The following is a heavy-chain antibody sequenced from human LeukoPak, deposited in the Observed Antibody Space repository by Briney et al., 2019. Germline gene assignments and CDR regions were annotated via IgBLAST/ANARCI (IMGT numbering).Heavy chain of an antibody. CDR1: DDSITMYY. D-gene: IGHD4-11*01. CDR2: VDHTGST. Sequence: SETLSLTCTVSDDSITMYYWTWIRQRPGKGLEWIGYVDHTGSTKFNPSLNGRVSISRDTSNNFFSLRLRSVTAADTAVYFCARGRVSSSTWYSTYYYFFYMDFWGKGTTVTVSS. J-gene: IGHJ6*03. V-gene: IGHV4-59*01. CDR3: ARGRVSSSTWYSTYYYFFYMDF.